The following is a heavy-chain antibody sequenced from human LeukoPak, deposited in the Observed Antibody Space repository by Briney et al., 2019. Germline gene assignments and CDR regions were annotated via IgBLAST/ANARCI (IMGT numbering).Heavy chain of an antibody. J-gene: IGHJ3*02. CDR2: IKQDGSEK. V-gene: IGHV3-7*01. Sequence: PGGSLRLSCTASRFTFSSYWMKWVRQAPGKGLEWVANIKQDGSEKYYVDSVKGRFSISRDNAKNSLYLQMNSLRAEDTAMYYCVKPITISGATDAFDIWGQGTMVTVSS. CDR1: RFTFSSYW. D-gene: IGHD3-3*01. CDR3: VKPITISGATDAFDI.